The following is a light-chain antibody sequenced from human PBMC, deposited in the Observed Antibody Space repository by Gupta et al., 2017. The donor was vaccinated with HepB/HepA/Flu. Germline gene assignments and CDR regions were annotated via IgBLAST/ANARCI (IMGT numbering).Light chain of an antibody. V-gene: IGLV2-14*01. J-gene: IGLJ1*01. CDR3: TSYTSTSAYV. CDR1: SSDVGGYNY. CDR2: DVS. Sequence: QSALTQPASVSGSPGQSLTISCTGTSSDVGGYNYVSWFQQHPGQAPKLMLYDVSHRPSGVSNRFSGSKSGNTASLTISGLQADDEADYYCTSYTSTSAYVFGSGTKVTVL.